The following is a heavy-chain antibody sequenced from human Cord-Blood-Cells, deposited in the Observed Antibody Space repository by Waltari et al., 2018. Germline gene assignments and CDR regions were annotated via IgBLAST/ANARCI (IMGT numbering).Heavy chain of an antibody. V-gene: IGHV1-2*04. Sequence: QVQLVQSGAEVKKPGASVKVSCKASGYTFTGYYMPWVRPAPGQGLEWMGWINPNSGGTNYAQKFQGWVTMTRDTSISTAYMELSRLRSDDTAVYYCARANWGLNGVVDYWGQGTLVTVSS. D-gene: IGHD7-27*01. CDR1: GYTFTGYY. CDR2: INPNSGGT. CDR3: ARANWGLNGVVDY. J-gene: IGHJ4*02.